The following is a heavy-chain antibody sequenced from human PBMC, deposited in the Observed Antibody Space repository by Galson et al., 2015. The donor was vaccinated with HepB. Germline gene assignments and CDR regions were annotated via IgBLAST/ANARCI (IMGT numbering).Heavy chain of an antibody. V-gene: IGHV3-23*01. CDR2: ISGTGGGT. D-gene: IGHD3-22*01. Sequence: SLRLSCAASGFTFSTYAMNWVRQAPGKGLEWVSGISGTGGGTYYADSVRGRFTISRDNSKNTLYLHMNSLRADDTAMYYCVRQYSSAYYSDYWGQGTLVT. CDR1: GFTFSTYA. J-gene: IGHJ4*02. CDR3: VRQYSSAYYSDY.